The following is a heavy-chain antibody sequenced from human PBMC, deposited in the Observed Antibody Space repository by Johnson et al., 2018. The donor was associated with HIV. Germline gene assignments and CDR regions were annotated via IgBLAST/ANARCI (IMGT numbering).Heavy chain of an antibody. CDR1: GFTFSSYA. D-gene: IGHD3-22*01. CDR3: TRVVVITQEK. V-gene: IGHV3-NL1*01. CDR2: IYSGGST. J-gene: IGHJ3*01. Sequence: QVQLVESGGGVVQPGRSLRLSCAASGFTFSSYAMHWVRQAPGKGLEWVSVIYSGGSTYYADSVRGRFTISRDNAKNTLYLQMNNLKTEDTALYYCTRVVVITQEKWGQGTMVTVSS.